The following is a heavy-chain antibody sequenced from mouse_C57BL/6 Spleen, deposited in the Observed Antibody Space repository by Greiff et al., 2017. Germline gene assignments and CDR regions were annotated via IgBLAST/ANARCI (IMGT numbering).Heavy chain of an antibody. V-gene: IGHV7-3*01. J-gene: IGHJ3*01. CDR3: ARYNYDYEGFAY. CDR2: IRNKANGYTT. Sequence: DVKLVESGGGLVQPGGSLSLSCAASGFTFTDYYMSWVRQPPGTALEWLGFIRNKANGYTTEYSASVKGRFTISRDNSQIILYLQMNALRAEDSATYYCARYNYDYEGFAYWGQGTLVTVSA. D-gene: IGHD2-4*01. CDR1: GFTFTDYY.